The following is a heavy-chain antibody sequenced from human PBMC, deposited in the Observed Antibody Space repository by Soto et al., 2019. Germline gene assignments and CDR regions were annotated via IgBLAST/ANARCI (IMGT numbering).Heavy chain of an antibody. J-gene: IGHJ6*03. CDR1: GGSFSGYY. D-gene: IGHD4-17*01. CDR3: ARGVTVTRYYYYYYMDF. CDR2: INHSGST. V-gene: IGHV4-34*01. Sequence: SETLSLTCAVYGGSFSGYYWSWIRQPPGKGLEWIGEINHSGSTNYNPSLKSRVTISVDTSKNQFSPKLSSVTAADTAVYYCARGVTVTRYYYYYYMDFWGKGTTVTVSS.